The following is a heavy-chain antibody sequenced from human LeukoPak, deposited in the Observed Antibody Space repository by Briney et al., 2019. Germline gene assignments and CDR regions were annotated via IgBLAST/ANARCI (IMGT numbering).Heavy chain of an antibody. CDR3: ARLVGSWSCSGGTCYSDY. CDR2: ISITSKTI. J-gene: IGHJ4*02. D-gene: IGHD2-15*01. CDR1: GFTFSSND. Sequence: PGGSLRLSCAGSGFTFSSNDMSWVRQPPGKGLEWVSYISITSKTIKYADSVKGRFTISRDNAKNSLYLQMNSLRDEDTAVYYCARLVGSWSCSGGTCYSDYWGQGTLVTVSS. V-gene: IGHV3-48*02.